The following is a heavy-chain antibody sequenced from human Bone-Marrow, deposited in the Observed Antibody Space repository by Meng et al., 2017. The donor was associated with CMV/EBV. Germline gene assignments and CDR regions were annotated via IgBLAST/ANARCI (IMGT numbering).Heavy chain of an antibody. CDR3: ARDQDVRRLEPRYGMEV. CDR1: GFTFSSYG. D-gene: IGHD1-14*01. Sequence: GESLKISCAASGFTFSSYGMHWVRQAPGKGLEWVAFIRYDGSNKYYADSVKGRFTISRDNAKNSLYLQMNSLRAEDTAVYYCARDQDVRRLEPRYGMEVWGQGTTVTVSS. J-gene: IGHJ6*02. V-gene: IGHV3-30*02. CDR2: IRYDGSNK.